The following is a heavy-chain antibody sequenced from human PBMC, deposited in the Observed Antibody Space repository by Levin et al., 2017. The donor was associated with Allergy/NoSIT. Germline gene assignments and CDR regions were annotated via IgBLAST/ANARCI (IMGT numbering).Heavy chain of an antibody. CDR1: GFTFSNYW. Sequence: HPGGSLRLSCAASGFTFSNYWMSWVRQVPGKGLEWVANIKQDGSEKYYVDSVKGRFTISRDNAKNSLYLQMDSLRAEDTAVYYCARAYTRPDYWGQGTLVTVSS. D-gene: IGHD1-1*01. J-gene: IGHJ4*02. CDR2: IKQDGSEK. CDR3: ARAYTRPDY. V-gene: IGHV3-7*01.